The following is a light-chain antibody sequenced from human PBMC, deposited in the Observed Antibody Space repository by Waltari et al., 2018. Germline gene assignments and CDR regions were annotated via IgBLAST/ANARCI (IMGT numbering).Light chain of an antibody. CDR2: DSY. CDR3: WLAYTGGIVV. Sequence: QAVLTQEPSLPVSPGGTRPPPCRSHPAAATGVPYPLWLQQKPGQAPRKLIYDSYIKQSWTPARFSASLVGGKAVLTLSGAQAEDEAKYYCWLAYTGGIVVFGGGTELAVL. V-gene: IGLV7-46*01. CDR1: PAAATGVPY. J-gene: IGLJ2*01.